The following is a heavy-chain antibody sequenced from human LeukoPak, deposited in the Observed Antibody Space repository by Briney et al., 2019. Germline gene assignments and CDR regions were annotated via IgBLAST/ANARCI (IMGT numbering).Heavy chain of an antibody. J-gene: IGHJ4*02. D-gene: IGHD6-19*01. V-gene: IGHV4-59*08. Sequence: SETLSLTCTVSGGSISTYYWTWIRQPPGKGLEWIGYIYYNGATSYNPSLKSRVTISVDTSKNQFSLKLTSVIAADTAVYYCAKYGGSGWVIDHWGQRTLVTVSS. CDR1: GGSISTYY. CDR3: AKYGGSGWVIDH. CDR2: IYYNGAT.